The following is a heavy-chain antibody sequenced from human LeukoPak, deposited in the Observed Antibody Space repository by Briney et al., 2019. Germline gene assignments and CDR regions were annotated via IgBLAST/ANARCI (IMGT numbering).Heavy chain of an antibody. J-gene: IGHJ6*02. CDR3: ARESGYSFGYYFYYGMDV. CDR1: GFTVSNHY. Sequence: GGSLRLSCAASGFTVSNHYMTCVRQAPGKGLEWVSLIYSGGSTYYADSVKGRFTISRDNSRNTLYLQMNSLRAEDTAVYYCARESGYSFGYYFYYGMDVWGQGTTVTVSS. CDR2: IYSGGST. V-gene: IGHV3-66*01. D-gene: IGHD5-18*01.